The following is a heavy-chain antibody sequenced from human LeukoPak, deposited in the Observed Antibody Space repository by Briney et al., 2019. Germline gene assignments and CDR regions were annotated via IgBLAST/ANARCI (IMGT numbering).Heavy chain of an antibody. CDR1: GYTFTGYY. D-gene: IGHD6-13*01. CDR3: ARDLSVAAADSDY. V-gene: IGHV1-2*02. Sequence: ASVKVSCKASGYTFTGYYMHWVRQAPGQGLEWMGWINPNSGGTNYAQKFQGRVTMTRDTSISTAYMELSRPRSDDTAVYYCARDLSVAAADSDYWGQGTLVTVSS. J-gene: IGHJ4*02. CDR2: INPNSGGT.